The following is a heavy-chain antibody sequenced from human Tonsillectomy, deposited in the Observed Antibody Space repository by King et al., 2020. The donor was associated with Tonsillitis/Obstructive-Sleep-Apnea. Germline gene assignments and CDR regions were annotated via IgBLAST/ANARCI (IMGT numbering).Heavy chain of an antibody. J-gene: IGHJ4*02. D-gene: IGHD3-16*01. CDR3: AREGGHGMGFDY. CDR1: GFTISSYW. CDR2: IKQDGREK. V-gene: IGHV3-7*01. Sequence: QLVQSGGGLVQSGGSLRLSCAASGFTISSYWMSWVRQAPGKGLEWVANIKQDGREKHYVDSVKGRFTISRDNAKNSLYLQLNSLRAEDTAVYYCAREGGHGMGFDYWGQGTLVTDSS.